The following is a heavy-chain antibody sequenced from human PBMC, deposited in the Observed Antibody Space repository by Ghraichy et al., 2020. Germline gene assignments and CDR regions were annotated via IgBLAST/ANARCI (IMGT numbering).Heavy chain of an antibody. CDR1: GFTFSSYW. CDR2: INSDGSST. CDR3: ARASSATIFGVVIIDFDY. V-gene: IGHV3-74*01. D-gene: IGHD3-3*01. Sequence: GGSLRLSCAASGFTFSSYWMHWVRQAPGKGLVWVSRINSDGSSTSYADSVKGRFTISRDNAKNTLYLQMNSLRAEDTAVYYCARASSATIFGVVIIDFDYWGQGTLVTVSS. J-gene: IGHJ4*02.